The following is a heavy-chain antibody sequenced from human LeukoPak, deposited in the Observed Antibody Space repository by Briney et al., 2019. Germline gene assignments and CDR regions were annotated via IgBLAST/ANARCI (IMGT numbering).Heavy chain of an antibody. CDR1: GYTFTGYY. J-gene: IGHJ5*02. CDR2: IIPNSGGT. D-gene: IGHD4-17*01. V-gene: IGHV1-2*02. CDR3: ARAGDYGDSLDP. Sequence: ASVKVSCKASGYTFTGYYMHWVRQAPGQGLEWMGWIIPNSGGTNYAQKFQGRVTMTRDTSISTAYMELSRLRSDDTAVYYCARAGDYGDSLDPWGQGTLVTVSS.